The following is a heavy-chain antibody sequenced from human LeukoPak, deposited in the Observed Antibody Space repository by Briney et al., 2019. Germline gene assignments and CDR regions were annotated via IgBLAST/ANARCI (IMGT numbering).Heavy chain of an antibody. J-gene: IGHJ4*02. V-gene: IGHV4-61*01. CDR2: IYYSGST. D-gene: IGHD1-14*01. Sequence: SETLSPTCTVSGGSVSSGSYYWSWIRQPPGKGLEWIGYIYYSGSTNYNPSLKSRVTGFVDTSKNQVSLRLSSVTATDTAVYYCARHGTISSESYFDYWGQGALVTVSS. CDR3: ARHGTISSESYFDY. CDR1: GGSVSSGSYY.